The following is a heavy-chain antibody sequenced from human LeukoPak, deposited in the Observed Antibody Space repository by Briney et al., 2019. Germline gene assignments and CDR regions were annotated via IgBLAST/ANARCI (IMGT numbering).Heavy chain of an antibody. V-gene: IGHV3-33*01. CDR2: IWYDGSNK. D-gene: IGHD5-18*01. CDR1: GFTFGSYG. CDR3: ARKKRVDTDSIMVYYYYAMDV. J-gene: IGHJ6*02. Sequence: PGGSLRLSCAASGFTFGSYGMHWVRQAPGKGLEWVAVIWYDGSNKYYADSVKGRFTISRDNSKKTLYLQMNNLRAEDTAVYYCARKKRVDTDSIMVYYYYAMDVWGQGTTATVSS.